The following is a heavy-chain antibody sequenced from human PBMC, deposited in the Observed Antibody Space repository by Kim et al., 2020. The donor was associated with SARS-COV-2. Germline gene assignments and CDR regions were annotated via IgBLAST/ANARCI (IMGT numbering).Heavy chain of an antibody. J-gene: IGHJ4*02. D-gene: IGHD6-19*01. CDR2: FDPEDGET. Sequence: ASVKVSCKVSGYTLTELSMHWVRQAPGKGLEWMGGFDPEDGETIYAQKFQGRVTMTEDTSTDTAYMELSSLGSEDTAVYYCATSVAALGGFDYWGQGTLVTVSS. CDR3: ATSVAALGGFDY. CDR1: GYTLTELS. V-gene: IGHV1-24*01.